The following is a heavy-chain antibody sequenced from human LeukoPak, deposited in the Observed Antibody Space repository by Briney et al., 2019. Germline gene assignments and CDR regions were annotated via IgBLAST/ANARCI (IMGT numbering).Heavy chain of an antibody. Sequence: PSETLSLTCTVSGGSISSYYWSWIRQPPGKGLEWIGYIYYSGSTNYNPSLKSRVTISVDTSKNQFSLKLSSVTAADTAVYYCARHLRSGTMIVHDAFDIWGQGTMVTVSS. J-gene: IGHJ3*02. CDR1: GGSISSYY. D-gene: IGHD3-22*01. V-gene: IGHV4-59*01. CDR3: ARHLRSGTMIVHDAFDI. CDR2: IYYSGST.